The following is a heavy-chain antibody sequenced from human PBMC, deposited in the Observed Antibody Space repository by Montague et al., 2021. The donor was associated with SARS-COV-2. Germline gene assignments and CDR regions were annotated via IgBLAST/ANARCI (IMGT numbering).Heavy chain of an antibody. V-gene: IGHV4-59*08. CDR2: VLYNKGT. CDR3: ASPTYYYDSSGSDAFDI. J-gene: IGHJ3*02. D-gene: IGHD3-22*01. CDR1: GVSVTDYY. Sequence: SETLSLTCTVSGVSVTDYYWSWIRQPPGKGLEWVGDVLYNKGTNFNPSLKSRVAISVDTSKNQFSLKLSSVTAADTAVYYCASPTYYYDSSGSDAFDIWGQGTMVTVSS.